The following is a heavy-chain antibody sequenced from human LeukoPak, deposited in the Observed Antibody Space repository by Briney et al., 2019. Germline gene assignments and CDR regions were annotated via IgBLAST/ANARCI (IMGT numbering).Heavy chain of an antibody. Sequence: GASVKVSCKASGYTFSSYGISWVRQAPGLGLEWMGWISTYNGNTNYAQNLQGRVTMTTDTSTSTAYMELRSLRSDDTAVYYCARHFTGGNYFNDYWGQGTLVTVSS. V-gene: IGHV1-18*04. CDR3: ARHFTGGNYFNDY. J-gene: IGHJ4*02. D-gene: IGHD1-26*01. CDR1: GYTFSSYG. CDR2: ISTYNGNT.